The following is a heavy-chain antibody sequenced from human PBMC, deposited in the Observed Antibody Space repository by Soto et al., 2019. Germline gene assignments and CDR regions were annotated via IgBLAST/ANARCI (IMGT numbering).Heavy chain of an antibody. CDR2: IYYSGST. CDR1: CGSISSGGYY. Sequence: SETLSLTCTVSCGSISSGGYYWSWIRQPPGKGLEWIGYIYYSGSTYYNPSLKSRVTISLDTSKNQFSLKLSSVTAADTAVYYCARHQSHSSSYVDPWGQGTLVTVSP. CDR3: ARHQSHSSSYVDP. D-gene: IGHD6-13*01. V-gene: IGHV4-30-4*01. J-gene: IGHJ5*02.